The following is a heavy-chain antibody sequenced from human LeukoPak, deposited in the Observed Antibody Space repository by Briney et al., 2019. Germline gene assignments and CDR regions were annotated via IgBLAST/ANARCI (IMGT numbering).Heavy chain of an antibody. CDR3: ARDEWRYCSGGSCYFGF. D-gene: IGHD2-15*01. CDR2: IWYDGSNK. Sequence: GGSLRLSCAASGFTFSSYGMHWVRQAPGKGPEWVAVIWYDGSNKYYADSVKGRFTISRDNSKNTLYLQMNSLRAEDTAVYYCARDEWRYCSGGSCYFGFWGQGTLVTVSS. J-gene: IGHJ4*02. V-gene: IGHV3-33*01. CDR1: GFTFSSYG.